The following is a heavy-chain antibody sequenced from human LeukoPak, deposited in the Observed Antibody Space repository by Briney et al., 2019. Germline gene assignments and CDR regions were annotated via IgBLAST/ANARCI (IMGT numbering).Heavy chain of an antibody. D-gene: IGHD5-18*01. J-gene: IGHJ3*02. CDR1: GFTFSSYS. V-gene: IGHV3-48*01. CDR2: ISSSSSTI. Sequence: GGSLRLSGAASGFTFSSYSMNWVRQAPGKGLEWVSYISSSSSTIYYADSVKGRFTISRDNAKNSLYLQMNSLRAEDTAVYYCASKRYSYGPDAFDIWGQGTMVTVSS. CDR3: ASKRYSYGPDAFDI.